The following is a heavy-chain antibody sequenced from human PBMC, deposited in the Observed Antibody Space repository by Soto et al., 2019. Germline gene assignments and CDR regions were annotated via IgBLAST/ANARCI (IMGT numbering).Heavy chain of an antibody. Sequence: PGESLKISCKGSGYSFTTYWITWVRQMPGKGLEWMGRIDPSDSYTNYSPSFQGHVTISADKPISTAYLQWCSLKASDTAMYYCARKVMAARWADAFDIWGQGTMVTVSS. J-gene: IGHJ3*02. V-gene: IGHV5-10-1*01. D-gene: IGHD5-12*01. CDR3: ARKVMAARWADAFDI. CDR1: GYSFTTYW. CDR2: IDPSDSYT.